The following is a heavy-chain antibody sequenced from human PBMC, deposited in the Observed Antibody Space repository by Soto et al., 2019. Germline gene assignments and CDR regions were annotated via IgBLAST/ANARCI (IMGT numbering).Heavy chain of an antibody. J-gene: IGHJ6*02. CDR2: IYWNDDK. CDR3: AHRPPDDYDILTGYYYYYYGMDV. D-gene: IGHD3-9*01. V-gene: IGHV2-5*01. CDR1: GFSLSTSGVG. Sequence: QITLKESGPTLVKPTQTLTLTCTFSGFSLSTSGVGVGWIRQPPGKALEWLALIYWNDDKRYSPSLKSRLTITKDTSKNQVVLTMTNMDPVDTATYYCAHRPPDDYDILTGYYYYYYGMDVWGQGTTVTVSS.